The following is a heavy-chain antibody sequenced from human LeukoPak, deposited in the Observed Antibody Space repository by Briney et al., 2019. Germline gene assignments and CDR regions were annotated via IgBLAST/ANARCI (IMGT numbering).Heavy chain of an antibody. J-gene: IGHJ5*02. CDR1: GGSISSYY. CDR3: ARERYYGSGSYFDP. V-gene: IGHV4-59*01. D-gene: IGHD3-10*01. Sequence: SSETLSLTCTVSGGSISSYYWSWIRQPPGKGLEWIGYIYYSGSTNYNPSLKSRVTISVDTSKNQFSLKLSSVTAADTAVYYCARERYYGSGSYFDPWGQGTLVTVSS. CDR2: IYYSGST.